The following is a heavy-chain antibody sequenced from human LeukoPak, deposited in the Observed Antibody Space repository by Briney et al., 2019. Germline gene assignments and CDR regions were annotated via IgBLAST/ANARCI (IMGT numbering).Heavy chain of an antibody. CDR3: ARCGLGYCSGGSCCRGWFDP. J-gene: IGHJ5*02. Sequence: ASVKVSCKASGGTFISYAISWVRQAPGQGLEWMGGIIPIFGTANYAQKFQGRVTITADESTSTAYMELSSLRSEDTAVYYCARCGLGYCSGGSCCRGWFDPWGQGTLVTVSS. D-gene: IGHD2-15*01. V-gene: IGHV1-69*13. CDR1: GGTFISYA. CDR2: IIPIFGTA.